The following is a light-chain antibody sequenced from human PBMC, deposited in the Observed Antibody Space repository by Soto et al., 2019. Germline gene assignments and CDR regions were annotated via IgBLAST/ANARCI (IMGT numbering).Light chain of an antibody. J-gene: IGKJ4*01. CDR2: SAS. Sequence: DIQLTQSPSFLSASVVDTVTITLRASQALSNYLAWYQQKPGKAPDLLIYSASTLQSGVPSRFSGSGSETEFSLTIRALQPEDFATYYCQQLSRYPLTFGGGTKV. V-gene: IGKV1-9*01. CDR1: QALSNY. CDR3: QQLSRYPLT.